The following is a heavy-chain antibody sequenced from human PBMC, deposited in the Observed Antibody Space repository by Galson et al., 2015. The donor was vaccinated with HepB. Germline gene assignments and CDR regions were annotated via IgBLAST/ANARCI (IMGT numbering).Heavy chain of an antibody. Sequence: SLRLSCAASGFTFSSYAMSWVRQAPGQGLEWVSAISGSGGSTYYADSVKGRFTFSRDNSKNTLYLQMNSLRAEDTAVYYCAKDGIVVVPAARAHPHAFDIWGQGTMVTVSS. V-gene: IGHV3-23*01. CDR1: GFTFSSYA. D-gene: IGHD2-2*01. CDR3: AKDGIVVVPAARAHPHAFDI. J-gene: IGHJ3*02. CDR2: ISGSGGST.